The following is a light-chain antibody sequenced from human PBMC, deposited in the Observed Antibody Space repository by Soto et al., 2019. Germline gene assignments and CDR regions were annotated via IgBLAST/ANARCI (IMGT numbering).Light chain of an antibody. CDR1: QSLSSNF. Sequence: EIVLTQSPGTLSLSPGERATLSCRASQSLSSNFLAWYQQKPGQAPRLLIYAASSRANGIPDRFSGSGSGTDFTLTISRLEPEDFAVYYCQQFGSSPPRLTFGGGTKVEIK. CDR3: QQFGSSPPRLT. V-gene: IGKV3-20*01. CDR2: AAS. J-gene: IGKJ4*01.